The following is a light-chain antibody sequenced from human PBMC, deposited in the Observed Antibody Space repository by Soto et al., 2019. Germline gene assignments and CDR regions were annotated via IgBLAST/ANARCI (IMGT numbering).Light chain of an antibody. Sequence: EIVLTQSPGTLSLSPGERATLACRASQSVRSSYLAWYQQKPGQAPRLLIYGASTRATGITDRFSGSGSGTDVTLTISRLEPEDFAVYYCQQYGSSPRFNFGPGTKVDIK. CDR2: GAS. V-gene: IGKV3-20*01. CDR1: QSVRSSY. J-gene: IGKJ3*01. CDR3: QQYGSSPRFN.